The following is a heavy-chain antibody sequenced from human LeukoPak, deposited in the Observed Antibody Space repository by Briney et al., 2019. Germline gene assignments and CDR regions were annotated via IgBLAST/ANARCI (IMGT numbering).Heavy chain of an antibody. CDR3: TRLSCSGGSCYWFDY. CDR1: GFTLGDYP. V-gene: IGHV3-49*04. Sequence: GGSLRLSCTASGFTLGDYPMSGVREAPGGGREWGGFIRSKAYGGTTEYAVSVKGRFTISRDDYKSIAYLQINSLKTEDTAVYYCTRLSCSGGSCYWFDYWGQGTLVTVSS. D-gene: IGHD2-15*01. CDR2: IRSKAYGGTT. J-gene: IGHJ4*02.